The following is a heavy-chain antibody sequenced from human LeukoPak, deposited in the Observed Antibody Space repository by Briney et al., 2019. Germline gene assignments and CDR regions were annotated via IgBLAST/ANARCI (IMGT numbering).Heavy chain of an antibody. V-gene: IGHV3-66*01. Sequence: GGSLRLSCAASGFTVSSNYMSWVRQAPGKGLEWVSVIYSGGSTYYADSVKGRFTISRDNSKNTLYLQMNSLRAEDTAVYYCARTYSYDFEFDYWGQGTLVTVSS. CDR3: ARTYSYDFEFDY. D-gene: IGHD5-18*01. CDR1: GFTVSSNY. CDR2: IYSGGST. J-gene: IGHJ4*02.